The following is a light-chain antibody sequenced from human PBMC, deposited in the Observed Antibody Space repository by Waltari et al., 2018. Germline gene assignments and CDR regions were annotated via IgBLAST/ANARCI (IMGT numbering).Light chain of an antibody. J-gene: IGLJ3*02. CDR3: NSYTSSSTWV. Sequence: QSAPTQPASVSGSPGQPITISCTVTRSDVGGYNYFSWYQQHPGKAPKLMIYDVSNRPSGVSDRFSGSKSGDTASLTISGLQAEDEADYYCNSYTSSSTWVFGGGTKLTVL. CDR2: DVS. V-gene: IGLV2-14*03. CDR1: RSDVGGYNY.